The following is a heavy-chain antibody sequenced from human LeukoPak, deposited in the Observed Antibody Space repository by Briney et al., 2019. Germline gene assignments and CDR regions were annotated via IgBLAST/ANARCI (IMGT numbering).Heavy chain of an antibody. CDR2: ISAYNGNT. J-gene: IGHJ4*02. D-gene: IGHD6-13*01. CDR3: ARDSPYSSSSLGFDY. V-gene: IGHV1-18*01. Sequence: ASVKVSCKASGYIFIGYGISWMRQAPGQGLEWMGWISAYNGNTNYAHKFQGRVTMTTDTSTSTAYMELRSLRSDDTAVYYCARDSPYSSSSLGFDYWGQGTLVTVSS. CDR1: GYIFIGYG.